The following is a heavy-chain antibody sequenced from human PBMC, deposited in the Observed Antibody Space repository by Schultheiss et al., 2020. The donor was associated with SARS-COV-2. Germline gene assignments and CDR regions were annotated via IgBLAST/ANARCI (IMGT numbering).Heavy chain of an antibody. CDR3: VQSFWRFAY. CDR1: GFTFSSYS. Sequence: GGSLRLSCAASGFTFSSYSMNWVRQAPGKGLEWVSSVTGDGGAIYYADSVKGRFTISRDNSKNMLYLRMSSLRAEDTALYYCVQSFWRFAYWGQGTLVTVSS. J-gene: IGHJ4*02. V-gene: IGHV3-21*06. CDR2: VTGDGGAI.